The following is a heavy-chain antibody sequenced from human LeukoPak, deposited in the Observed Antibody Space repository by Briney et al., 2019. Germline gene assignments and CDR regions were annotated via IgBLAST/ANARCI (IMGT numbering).Heavy chain of an antibody. CDR2: IAHDGKDK. D-gene: IGHD6-13*01. Sequence: GTSLRLSCAASGYTFSGYAKHWVRQAPGKGLEWVAVIAHDGKDKRYADSVKGRFSISRDNSKNTLYLQMNSLRPDDKAVYFCARDPRIAAVYYCDNWGQRTLVTVSS. J-gene: IGHJ4*02. CDR1: GYTFSGYA. V-gene: IGHV3-30*04. CDR3: ARDPRIAAVYYCDN.